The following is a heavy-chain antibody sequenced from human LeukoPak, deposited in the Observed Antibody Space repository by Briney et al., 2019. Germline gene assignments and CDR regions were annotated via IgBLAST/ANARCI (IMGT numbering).Heavy chain of an antibody. CDR2: IYHSGST. D-gene: IGHD6-6*01. Sequence: PSETLSLTCAVSGGSISSGGYSWSWIRQPPGKGLEWIGYIYHSGSTHYNPSLKSRVTISVDRSKNQFSLKLSSVTAADTAVYYCARSSSSSHYYYYYGMDVWGQGTTVTVSS. V-gene: IGHV4-30-2*01. J-gene: IGHJ6*02. CDR1: GGSISSGGYS. CDR3: ARSSSSSHYYYYYGMDV.